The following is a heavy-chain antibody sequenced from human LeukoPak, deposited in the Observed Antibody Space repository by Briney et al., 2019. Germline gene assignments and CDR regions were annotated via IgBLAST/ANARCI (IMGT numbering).Heavy chain of an antibody. Sequence: SETLSLTCTVSGGSISSYYRSWIRQPAGKGLEWIGRIYTSGSTNYNPSLKSRVTMSVDTSKNQFSLKLSSVTAADTAVYYCARDLVVPAATGSGYYYYYMDVWGKGTTVTVSS. CDR1: GGSISSYY. J-gene: IGHJ6*03. CDR2: IYTSGST. D-gene: IGHD2-2*01. V-gene: IGHV4-4*07. CDR3: ARDLVVPAATGSGYYYYYMDV.